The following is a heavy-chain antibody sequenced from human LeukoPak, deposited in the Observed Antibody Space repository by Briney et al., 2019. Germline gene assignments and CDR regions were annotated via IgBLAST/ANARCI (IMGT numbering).Heavy chain of an antibody. Sequence: ASVKVSCKASGDTFTSYYLHWVRHAPGQGLGWRGIINPSGGSTSYAQKFQGRVTMTRDTSTSTVYMELSSLRSEDTAVYYCASDLGYCSSTSCDDGDYWGQGTLVTVSS. J-gene: IGHJ4*02. CDR2: INPSGGST. CDR3: ASDLGYCSSTSCDDGDY. CDR1: GDTFTSYY. V-gene: IGHV1-46*01. D-gene: IGHD2-2*01.